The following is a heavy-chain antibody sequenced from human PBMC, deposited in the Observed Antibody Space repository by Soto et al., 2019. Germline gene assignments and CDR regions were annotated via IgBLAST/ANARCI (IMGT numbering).Heavy chain of an antibody. CDR1: GFTFSSYG. CDR3: ARGSRTAMDRRSWIFDY. Sequence: PGGSLRLSCAASGFTFSSYGMHWVRQAPGKGLEWVAVIWYDGSNKYYADSVKGRFTISRDNSKNTLYLRMNSLRAEDTAVYYCARGSRTAMDRRSWIFDYWGQGTLVTVSS. J-gene: IGHJ4*02. CDR2: IWYDGSNK. D-gene: IGHD5-18*01. V-gene: IGHV3-33*01.